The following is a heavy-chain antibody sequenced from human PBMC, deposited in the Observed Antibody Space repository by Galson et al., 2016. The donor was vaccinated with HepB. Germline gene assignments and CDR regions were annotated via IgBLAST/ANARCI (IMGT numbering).Heavy chain of an antibody. CDR3: ARGGGAAAAA. CDR1: RITFNDYH. D-gene: IGHD6-13*01. V-gene: IGHV3-11*01. CDR2: ISSSGSTI. Sequence: SLRLSCAASRITFNDYHMSWIRQAPGKGLEWVAYISSSGSTIYYADSVKGRFTISRDNAKKSLFVQMNSLRVDDTAVYYCARGGGAAAAAWGQGTLVSVSS. J-gene: IGHJ5*02.